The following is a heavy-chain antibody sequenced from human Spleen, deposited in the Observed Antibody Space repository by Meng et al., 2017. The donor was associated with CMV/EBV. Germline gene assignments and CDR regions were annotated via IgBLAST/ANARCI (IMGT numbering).Heavy chain of an antibody. Sequence: ASVKVSCKASGYSFSSYGISWVRQAPGQGLEWMGWISAYNDNTNYAQKLQGRVTMTRNTSISTAYMELSSLRSEDTAVYYCARGLPPAAIWFYYYYGMDVWGQGTTVTVSS. J-gene: IGHJ6*02. CDR2: ISAYNDNT. CDR1: GYSFSSYG. D-gene: IGHD2-2*02. CDR3: ARGLPPAAIWFYYYYGMDV. V-gene: IGHV1-18*01.